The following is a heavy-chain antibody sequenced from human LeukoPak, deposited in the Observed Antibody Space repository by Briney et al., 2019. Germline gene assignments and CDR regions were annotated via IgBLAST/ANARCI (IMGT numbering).Heavy chain of an antibody. CDR3: ATPYCGTISCLDVFDI. CDR1: GVSVTSDNYY. CDR2: MYESRST. J-gene: IGHJ3*02. D-gene: IGHD2-21*01. Sequence: SESLSPIWTVSGVSVTSDNYYWGWFRQRQGKGSEGIGYMYESRSTWSHQSIKSRVSISLGTPKNTFSLKLTSVRAADTAVYYCATPYCGTISCLDVFDIWGQGTMVTVSS. V-gene: IGHV4-31*02.